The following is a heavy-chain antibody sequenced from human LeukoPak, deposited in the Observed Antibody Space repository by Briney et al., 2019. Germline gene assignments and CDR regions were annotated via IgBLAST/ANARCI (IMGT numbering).Heavy chain of an antibody. CDR2: IHYSGST. J-gene: IGHJ4*02. CDR3: ARDSRIFGVFD. D-gene: IGHD3-3*01. Sequence: SETLSLTCTVSGGSISSYYWSWIRQPPGKGLEWIGYIHYSGSTNYNPSLKSRVTITVDTSKNQFSLKLSSVTAADTAVYCCARDSRIFGVFDWGQGTLVTVSS. V-gene: IGHV4-59*01. CDR1: GGSISSYY.